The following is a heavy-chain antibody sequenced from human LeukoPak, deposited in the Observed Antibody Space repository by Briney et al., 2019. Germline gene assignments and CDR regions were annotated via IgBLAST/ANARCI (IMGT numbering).Heavy chain of an antibody. CDR1: GYSFTSYW. CDR2: IYPGDSDT. V-gene: IGHV5-51*01. D-gene: IGHD1-26*01. Sequence: GESLKISCKGSGYSFTSYWIGWVSQMPGKGLEWMGIIYPGDSDTRYSPSFQGQVTISADKSISTSYLKWSSLKASDTAMYYWARQNHSGSYFRYYYYGMDVWAKGPRSPSP. J-gene: IGHJ6*02. CDR3: ARQNHSGSYFRYYYYGMDV.